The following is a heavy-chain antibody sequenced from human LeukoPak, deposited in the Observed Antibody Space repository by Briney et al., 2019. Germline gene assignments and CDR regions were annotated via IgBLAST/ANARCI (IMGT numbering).Heavy chain of an antibody. CDR1: GFTFSNYA. Sequence: GGSLRLSCAASGFTFSNYAMSWVRQAPGKGLEWVSAISGSASSTYHADSVKGRFTIFRDNAKNTLYLQMNSLRAEDTAVYYCARDKPWEYLATSYYYYMDVWGKGTTVTISS. D-gene: IGHD1-26*01. CDR2: ISGSASST. J-gene: IGHJ6*03. CDR3: ARDKPWEYLATSYYYYMDV. V-gene: IGHV3-23*01.